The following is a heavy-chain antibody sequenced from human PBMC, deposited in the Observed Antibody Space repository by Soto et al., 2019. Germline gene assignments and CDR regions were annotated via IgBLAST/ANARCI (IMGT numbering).Heavy chain of an antibody. V-gene: IGHV3-33*01. Sequence: QVQLVESGGGVVQPGRSLRLSCAASGFTFSGYGMHWVRQAPGKGLEWVAIIRFDGSNIYYADSVKGRFTISRDNSKNTLSLQMISHRAEDTAFYYCARDGVGATTYFGYFDYWGQGTLVTVSS. CDR3: ARDGVGATTYFGYFDY. D-gene: IGHD1-26*01. J-gene: IGHJ4*02. CDR1: GFTFSGYG. CDR2: IRFDGSNI.